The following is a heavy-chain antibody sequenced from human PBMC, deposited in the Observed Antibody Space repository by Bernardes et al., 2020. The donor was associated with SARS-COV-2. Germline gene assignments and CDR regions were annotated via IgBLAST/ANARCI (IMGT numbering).Heavy chain of an antibody. V-gene: IGHV3-49*04. J-gene: IGHJ4*02. CDR1: GFTFANYA. CDR2: IRSKPYGGTT. Sequence: GGSLRLSCATSGFTFANYAMTWVRQAPGKGLEWVGVIRSKPYGGTTEYAASVKDRFIISRDDSKSFVYLQMNSLKIEDTAVYFCAGSFYAFYLDYWGQGTPVTVSS. D-gene: IGHD1-26*01. CDR3: AGSFYAFYLDY.